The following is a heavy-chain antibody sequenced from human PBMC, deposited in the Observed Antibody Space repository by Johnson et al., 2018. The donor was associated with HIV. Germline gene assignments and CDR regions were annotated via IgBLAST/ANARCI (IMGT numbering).Heavy chain of an antibody. D-gene: IGHD4-17*01. CDR3: ARGLLDGDYDWRSAFDL. CDR2: ISYDGSNE. V-gene: IGHV3-30*03. J-gene: IGHJ3*01. CDR1: GFTFSSSG. Sequence: QVQLVESGGGVVQPGRSLRLSCAASGFTFSSSGMHWVRQAPGKGLEWVAFISYDGSNEYYADSVKGRFTISRDNSRNTLYLQMDSLRAEDTAVYYCARGLLDGDYDWRSAFDLWGLGTMVTVSS.